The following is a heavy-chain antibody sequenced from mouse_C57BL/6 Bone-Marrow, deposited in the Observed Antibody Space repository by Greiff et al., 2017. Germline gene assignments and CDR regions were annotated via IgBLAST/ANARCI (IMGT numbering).Heavy chain of an antibody. D-gene: IGHD2-2*01. CDR1: GFSLTSSG. CDR2: LWRGGST. J-gene: IGHJ4*01. V-gene: IGHV2-5*01. CDR3: AKRMVTTKGYYTMDY. Sequence: VQLQQSGPGLVQPSQSLSITCTVSGFSLTSSGVHWVRQSPGKGLECLGVLWRGGSTDYTAAFMSRLSITKDNSERQVFIKMNRLQADDTAIYYCAKRMVTTKGYYTMDYWGQGTSVTVYS.